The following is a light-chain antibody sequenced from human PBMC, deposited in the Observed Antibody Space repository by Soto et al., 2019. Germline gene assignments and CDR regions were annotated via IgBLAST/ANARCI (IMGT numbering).Light chain of an antibody. CDR1: QSVSGSD. CDR2: GVS. CDR3: QQYNRYST. J-gene: IGKJ1*01. Sequence: EIVLTQSPGTLSLSPGERATLSCRASQSVSGSDLAWYQQKPGQAPRLLISGVSNRATGTPDRFSGSGSGTDFTLTISSLEPDDSATYYCQQYNRYSTFGQGTKVDIK. V-gene: IGKV3-20*01.